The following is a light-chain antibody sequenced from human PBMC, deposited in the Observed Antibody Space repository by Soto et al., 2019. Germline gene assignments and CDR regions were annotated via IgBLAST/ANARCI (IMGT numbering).Light chain of an antibody. V-gene: IGKV1-5*01. CDR1: QSISSW. J-gene: IGKJ1*01. Sequence: DIQMTQSPSTLSASVGDRVTITCRASQSISSWLAWYQQKPGKAPKLLIYDASSLESGVPSRLSGSGSGTEFTLTISSMQPDDFAAYYCQQYNSYWAWTFGQGTKVEIK. CDR3: QQYNSYWAWT. CDR2: DAS.